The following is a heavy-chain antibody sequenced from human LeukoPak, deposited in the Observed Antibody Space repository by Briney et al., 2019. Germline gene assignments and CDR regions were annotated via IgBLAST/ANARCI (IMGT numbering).Heavy chain of an antibody. CDR1: GFTFSSYE. Sequence: GGSLRLSCAASGFTFSSYEMNWVRQAPGKGLEWVSYISSSDTTIYYADSVKGRFTISRDNAKNSLYLQMNSLRAEDTAVYYCARYLIAAAGPLYFDYWGQGTLVTVSS. CDR3: ARYLIAAAGPLYFDY. J-gene: IGHJ4*02. D-gene: IGHD6-13*01. V-gene: IGHV3-48*03. CDR2: ISSSDTTI.